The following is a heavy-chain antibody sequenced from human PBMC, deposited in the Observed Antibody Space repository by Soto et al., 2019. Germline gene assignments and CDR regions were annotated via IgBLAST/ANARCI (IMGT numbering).Heavy chain of an antibody. V-gene: IGHV3-23*01. J-gene: IGHJ5*02. Sequence: EVQLLESGGGLVQPGGSLRLSCAASGFTFSSFAMSWVRQAPGKGLEWVSAISGSGGSTYYADSVKGRFTISRDNSKNTLYLQMNSLRAEDTAVYYCAKGVEYSSSGGWFDPWGQGTLVTVSS. CDR1: GFTFSSFA. CDR3: AKGVEYSSSGGWFDP. CDR2: ISGSGGST. D-gene: IGHD6-13*01.